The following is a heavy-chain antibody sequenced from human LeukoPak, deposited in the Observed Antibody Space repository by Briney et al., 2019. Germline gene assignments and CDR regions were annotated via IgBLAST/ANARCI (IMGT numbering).Heavy chain of an antibody. CDR3: ARGGYYGSGSYYKDYYFDY. V-gene: IGHV1-69*13. J-gene: IGHJ4*02. Sequence: ASVKVSCKASGGTFSSYAISWVRQAPGQGLEWMGGIIPIFGTANYAQKFQGRVTITADESTSTAYMELSSLRSEDTALYYCARGGYYGSGSYYKDYYFDYWGQGTLVTVSS. CDR1: GGTFSSYA. D-gene: IGHD3-10*01. CDR2: IIPIFGTA.